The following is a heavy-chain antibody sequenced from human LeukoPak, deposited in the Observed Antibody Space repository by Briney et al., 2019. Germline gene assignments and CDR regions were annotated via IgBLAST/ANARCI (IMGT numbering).Heavy chain of an antibody. V-gene: IGHV4-38-2*02. CDR2: INHSGST. CDR3: ARGRIRLSYTSSWYNY. D-gene: IGHD6-13*01. J-gene: IGHJ4*02. CDR1: GYSISSGYY. Sequence: SETLSLTCTVSGYSISSGYYWSWIRQPPGKGLEWIGEINHSGSTNYNPSLKSRVTISVDTSKKQFSLKLTSVTVADTAVYYCARGRIRLSYTSSWYNYWGQGILVTVSS.